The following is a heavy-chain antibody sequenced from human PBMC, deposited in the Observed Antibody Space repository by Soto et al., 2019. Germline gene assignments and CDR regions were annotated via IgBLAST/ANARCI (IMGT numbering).Heavy chain of an antibody. Sequence: QVQLVESGGGVVQPGRSLRLSCAASGFTFSSYGMHWVRQAPGKGLEWVAVISYDGSNKYYADSVKGRFTISRDNSKNTLYLQMNSLRAEYTAVYYCAKDGYCSGGSCYFHYYYGMDVWGQGTTVTVSS. CDR1: GFTFSSYG. CDR3: AKDGYCSGGSCYFHYYYGMDV. D-gene: IGHD2-15*01. V-gene: IGHV3-30*18. J-gene: IGHJ6*02. CDR2: ISYDGSNK.